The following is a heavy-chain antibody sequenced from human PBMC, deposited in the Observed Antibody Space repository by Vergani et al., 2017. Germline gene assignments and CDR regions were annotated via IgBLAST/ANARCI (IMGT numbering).Heavy chain of an antibody. D-gene: IGHD3-3*01. CDR2: ISYDGRNK. CDR3: ARASLEWLLSLVLDV. Sequence: QVQLVESGGGVVQPGRSLRLSCAASGFTFSSYAMHWVRQAPGKGLEWVAVISYDGRNKYYADSVKGRFTISRDNSKNTLYLQMNSQRAEDPAVYYCARASLEWLLSLVLDVWGKGTTVTVSS. V-gene: IGHV3-30*04. J-gene: IGHJ6*04. CDR1: GFTFSSYA.